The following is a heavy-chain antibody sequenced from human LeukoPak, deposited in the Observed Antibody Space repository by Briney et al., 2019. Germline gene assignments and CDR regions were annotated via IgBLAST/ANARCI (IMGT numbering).Heavy chain of an antibody. V-gene: IGHV1-2*02. J-gene: IGHJ4*02. CDR1: GYTFTGYY. CDR3: AREELGYQPTL. D-gene: IGHD2-2*01. CDR2: INPNSGGT. Sequence: ASVKVSCKASGYTFTGYYMHWVRQAPGQGLEWMGWINPNSGGTNCAQKFQGRVTMTRDTSISTAYMELSRLRSDDTAVYYCAREELGYQPTLWGQGTLVTVSS.